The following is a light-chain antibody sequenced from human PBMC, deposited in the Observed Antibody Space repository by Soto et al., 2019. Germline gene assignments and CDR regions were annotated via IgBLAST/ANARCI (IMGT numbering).Light chain of an antibody. Sequence: DIQLTQSPSFLSASVGDRVTITCRASQGISSYLAWYQQKPGKAPKLLIYTASTLQSGVPSRFSGSGSGTEFTLTISSLQPEDFATYGWQQLNSYPLTFGPGTTVDIK. V-gene: IGKV1-9*01. CDR3: QQLNSYPLT. CDR1: QGISSY. CDR2: TAS. J-gene: IGKJ3*01.